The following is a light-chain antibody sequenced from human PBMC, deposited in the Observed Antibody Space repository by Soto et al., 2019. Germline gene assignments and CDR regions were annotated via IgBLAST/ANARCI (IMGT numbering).Light chain of an antibody. V-gene: IGLV2-23*02. Sequence: QSALTQPASVSGSPGQSVTISCTGTSNYIGTYSLVSWYQHHPGKVPKLIIYETNKRPSGVSNRFSGSKSGNTASLTISGLQAEDEADFYCCSYAGSPTFVVFGGGTKLTVL. CDR3: CSYAGSPTFVV. J-gene: IGLJ2*01. CDR2: ETN. CDR1: SNYIGTYSL.